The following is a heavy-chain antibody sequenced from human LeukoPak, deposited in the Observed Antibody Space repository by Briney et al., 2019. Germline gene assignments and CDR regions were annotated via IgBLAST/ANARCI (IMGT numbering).Heavy chain of an antibody. Sequence: PSETLSLTCTVSGGSISSSSYYWGWIRQPPGKGLEWIGSIYYSGSTYYNPSLKSRVTISVDTSKNQFSLKLSSVTAADTAVYYCARGAIAYFYDSSGYYDYWGQGTLVTVSS. CDR2: IYYSGST. CDR1: GGSISSSSYY. J-gene: IGHJ4*02. V-gene: IGHV4-39*07. D-gene: IGHD3-22*01. CDR3: ARGAIAYFYDSSGYYDY.